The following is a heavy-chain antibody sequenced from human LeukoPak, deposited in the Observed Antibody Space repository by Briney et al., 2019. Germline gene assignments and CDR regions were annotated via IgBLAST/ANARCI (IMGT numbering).Heavy chain of an antibody. CDR2: IIPILGIA. Sequence: SVKVSCKASGGTFSSYAISWVRQAPGQGLEWMGRIIPILGIANYAQKFQGRVTITADKSTSTAYMELSSLRSEDTAVYYCASGSLGDGYGVGDYYQYMDVWGKGTTVTVSS. D-gene: IGHD5-24*01. CDR1: GGTFSSYA. J-gene: IGHJ6*03. V-gene: IGHV1-69*04. CDR3: ASGSLGDGYGVGDYYQYMDV.